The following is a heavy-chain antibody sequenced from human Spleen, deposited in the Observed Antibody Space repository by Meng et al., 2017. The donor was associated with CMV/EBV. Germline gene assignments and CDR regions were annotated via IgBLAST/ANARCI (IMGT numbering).Heavy chain of an antibody. CDR2: INPNSGGT. CDR1: GYTFTDYY. Sequence: GYTFTDYYMNWARQAPGQGLEWMGWINPNSGGTNYAQKFQGRVTMTRDTSISTAFMELSRLRSDDTAFYYCAREVHCSSTSCYRFDYWGQGTLVTVSS. J-gene: IGHJ4*02. V-gene: IGHV1-2*02. D-gene: IGHD2-2*02. CDR3: AREVHCSSTSCYRFDY.